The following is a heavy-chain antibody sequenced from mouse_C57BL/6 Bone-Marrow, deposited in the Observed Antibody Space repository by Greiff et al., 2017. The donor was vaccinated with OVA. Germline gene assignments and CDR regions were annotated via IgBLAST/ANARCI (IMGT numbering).Heavy chain of an antibody. J-gene: IGHJ3*01. D-gene: IGHD2-4*01. CDR2: ISDGGSYT. V-gene: IGHV5-4*03. Sequence: EVKLMESGGGLVKPGGSLKLSCAASGFTFSSYAMSWVRQTPEKRLEWVATISDGGSYTYYPDNVKGRFTISRDNAKNNLYLQMSHLKSEDTAMYYCARGYDYGSWFAYWGQGTLVTVSA. CDR3: ARGYDYGSWFAY. CDR1: GFTFSSYA.